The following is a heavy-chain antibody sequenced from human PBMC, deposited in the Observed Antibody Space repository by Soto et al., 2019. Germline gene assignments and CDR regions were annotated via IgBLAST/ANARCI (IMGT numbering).Heavy chain of an antibody. CDR2: IYPGDHET. CDR1: GYTFSNFW. CDR3: ASQMSMSPERTFDI. D-gene: IGHD1-1*01. J-gene: IGHJ3*02. Sequence: GESLKISCQSSGYTFSNFWIGWVRQLPGKGLEWMGIIYPGDHETRYSPSFHGKVTISADRSINTAYLQWNSLEASDTAMYYCASQMSMSPERTFDIWGQGTMVTVSS. V-gene: IGHV5-51*01.